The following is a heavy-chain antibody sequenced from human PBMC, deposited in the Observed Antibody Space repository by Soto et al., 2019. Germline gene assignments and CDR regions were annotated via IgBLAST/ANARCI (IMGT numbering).Heavy chain of an antibody. D-gene: IGHD5-12*01. V-gene: IGHV3-23*01. Sequence: PGGSLRLSCAASGFTFSSYVMSWVRQAPGKGLQWVSAVSTSGGSTFNADSVKGRFAISRDNSKNTLYLQMNSLRAEDTAIYYCAKKAGYSGYDPSDYWGQGTLVTVSS. CDR3: AKKAGYSGYDPSDY. CDR2: VSTSGGST. J-gene: IGHJ4*02. CDR1: GFTFSSYV.